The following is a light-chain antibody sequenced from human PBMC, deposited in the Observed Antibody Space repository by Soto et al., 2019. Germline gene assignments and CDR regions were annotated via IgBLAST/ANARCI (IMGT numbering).Light chain of an antibody. CDR2: GAS. V-gene: IGKV3-20*01. Sequence: EIVLTQSPGTLSLSPGERVTLSCRASQSVSSNYLAWYQQKPGQAPRLLIYGASSRATGIPDRFSGSGSGTDFALTISRLEPEDFAVYYCQQYGSSLSITFGQGTRLDIK. CDR3: QQYGSSLSIT. J-gene: IGKJ5*01. CDR1: QSVSSNY.